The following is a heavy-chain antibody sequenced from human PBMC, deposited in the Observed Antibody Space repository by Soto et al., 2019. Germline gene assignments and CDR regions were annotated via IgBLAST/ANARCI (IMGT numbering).Heavy chain of an antibody. D-gene: IGHD3-10*01. Sequence: NPGGSLRLSCAASGFTFSSYSMNWVRQAPGKGLEWVSSISSSSSYIYYADSVKGRFTISRDNAKNSLYLQMNSLRAEDTALYYCARENGSGSYYTPNFDYWGQGTLVTVSS. J-gene: IGHJ4*02. V-gene: IGHV3-21*01. CDR2: ISSSSSYI. CDR1: GFTFSSYS. CDR3: ARENGSGSYYTPNFDY.